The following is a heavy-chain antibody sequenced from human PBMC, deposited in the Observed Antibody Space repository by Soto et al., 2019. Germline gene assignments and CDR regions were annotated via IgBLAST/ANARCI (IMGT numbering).Heavy chain of an antibody. J-gene: IGHJ4*02. CDR2: ISSRSTYA. CDR1: GFTFSDYN. V-gene: IGHV3-11*06. D-gene: IGHD6-6*01. Sequence: GGSLRLSCAASGFTFSDYNMGWIRQAPGKGLEWVSYISSRSTYAKYADSVKGRFTISRDNAKKTLFLQMNSLRAEDTAVYYCARDLTIGARPLDYWGQGTLVTVSS. CDR3: ARDLTIGARPLDY.